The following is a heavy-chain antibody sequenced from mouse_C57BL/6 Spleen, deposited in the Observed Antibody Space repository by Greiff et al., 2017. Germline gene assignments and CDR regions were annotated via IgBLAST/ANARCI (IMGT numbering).Heavy chain of an antibody. CDR1: GYAFTNYL. CDR3: ARGDYYGSSYGGGDY. Sequence: VQLQQSGAELVRPGTSVKVSCKASGYAFTNYLIEWVKQRPGQGLEWIGVINPGSGGTNYNEKFKGKATLTADKSSRTAYMQLSILTSEDSAVYFCARGDYYGSSYGGGDYWGQGTTLTVSS. D-gene: IGHD1-1*01. CDR2: INPGSGGT. J-gene: IGHJ2*01. V-gene: IGHV1-54*01.